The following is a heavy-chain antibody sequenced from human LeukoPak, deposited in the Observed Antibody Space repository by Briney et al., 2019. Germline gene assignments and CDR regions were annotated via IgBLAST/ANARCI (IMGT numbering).Heavy chain of an antibody. CDR3: TRAYYDISAYYDT. V-gene: IGHV3-73*01. D-gene: IGHD3-22*01. Sequence: GGSLKLSCAASGFTFSGSAIYWVRQASGKGLEWVGRIRSKPNNYATTYAASVEGRFTISRDDSQNTAYLQMNGLKTEDTAVYYCTRAYYDISAYYDTWGQGTLVTASS. J-gene: IGHJ5*02. CDR1: GFTFSGSA. CDR2: IRSKPNNYAT.